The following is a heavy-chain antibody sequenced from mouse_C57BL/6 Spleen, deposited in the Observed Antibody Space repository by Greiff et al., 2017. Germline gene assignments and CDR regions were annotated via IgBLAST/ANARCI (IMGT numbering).Heavy chain of an antibody. V-gene: IGHV1-52*01. CDR1: GYTFTSYW. D-gene: IGHD2-5*01. J-gene: IGHJ3*01. Sequence: QVQLQQPGAELVRPGSSVKLSCKASGYTFTSYWMHWVKQRPIQGLEWIGNIDPSDSETHYNQKFKDKATLTVDKFSSTAYMQLSRLTSEDSAVYYCARGDYSNYVAYWGQGTLVTVSA. CDR2: IDPSDSET. CDR3: ARGDYSNYVAY.